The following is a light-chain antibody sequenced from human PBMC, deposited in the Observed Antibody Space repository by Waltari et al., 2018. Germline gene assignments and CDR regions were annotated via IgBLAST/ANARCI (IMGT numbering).Light chain of an antibody. Sequence: QMTQSPSTLSASIGDRLAITCRASHTITWLAWYQQKPGKAPRVLIYDASTLASGVPSRFRGSGSGTEFTLTISSLQPDDFATYYCHQYNSYSQSFGQGTKLEIK. CDR3: HQYNSYSQS. CDR1: HTITW. CDR2: DAS. J-gene: IGKJ2*03. V-gene: IGKV1-5*01.